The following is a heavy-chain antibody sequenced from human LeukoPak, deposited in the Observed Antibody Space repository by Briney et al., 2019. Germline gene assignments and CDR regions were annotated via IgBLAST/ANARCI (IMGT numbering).Heavy chain of an antibody. Sequence: SETLSLTCTVSGYSISSGYYWGWIRQPPGKGLEWIGSIFHSGTTYSNPSLQGRVTLSVDTSKNQFPLNLTSVTAADMAVYYCASPNGVSIDYWGQGILVTVSS. CDR2: IFHSGTT. CDR1: GYSISSGYY. V-gene: IGHV4-38-2*02. D-gene: IGHD3-10*01. CDR3: ASPNGVSIDY. J-gene: IGHJ4*02.